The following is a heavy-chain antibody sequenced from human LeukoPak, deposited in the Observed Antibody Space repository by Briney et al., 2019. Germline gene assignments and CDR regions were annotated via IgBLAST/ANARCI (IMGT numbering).Heavy chain of an antibody. D-gene: IGHD6-13*01. V-gene: IGHV3-69-1*01. CDR2: ISSSSYI. J-gene: IGHJ5*02. CDR3: ARDSEGAAAATVLNWFDP. CDR1: GLTIGSRY. Sequence: PGGSLRLSCVASGLTIGSRYMNWVRQAPGRGLEWVSSISSSSYIYYADSVKGRFTISRDNAKNSLYLQMNSLRAEDTAVYYCARDSEGAAAATVLNWFDPWGQGTLVTVSS.